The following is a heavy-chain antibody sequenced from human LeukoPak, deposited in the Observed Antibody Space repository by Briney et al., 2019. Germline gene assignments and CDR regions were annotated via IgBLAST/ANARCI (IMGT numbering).Heavy chain of an antibody. CDR2: ISSSSSYI. J-gene: IGHJ1*01. V-gene: IGHV3-21*01. Sequence: GGSLRLSCAASGFTFSSYSVNWVRQAPGKGLEWVSSISSSSSYIYYADSVKGRFTISRDNAKNSLYQQMNSLRAEDTAVYYCARDPGYYDSSGYFPAYFQHWGQGTLVTVSS. CDR1: GFTFSSYS. CDR3: ARDPGYYDSSGYFPAYFQH. D-gene: IGHD3-22*01.